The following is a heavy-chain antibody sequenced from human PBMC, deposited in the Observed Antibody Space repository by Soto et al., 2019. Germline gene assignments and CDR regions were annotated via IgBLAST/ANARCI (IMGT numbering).Heavy chain of an antibody. Sequence: SATLSLTCTVSGASIRNYYWSWVRQPPGEGLQWIGYIHYDGSTNYDPSLMSRVTISLDASKTEVSLRLTSVTAADTALYYCARVGGYCSGAGCYSFDYWGQGTQVTV. D-gene: IGHD2-15*01. CDR2: IHYDGST. J-gene: IGHJ4*02. CDR1: GASIRNYY. V-gene: IGHV4-59*01. CDR3: ARVGGYCSGAGCYSFDY.